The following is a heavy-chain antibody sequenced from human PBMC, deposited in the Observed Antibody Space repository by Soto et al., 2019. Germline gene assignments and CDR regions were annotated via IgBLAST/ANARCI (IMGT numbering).Heavy chain of an antibody. V-gene: IGHV3-33*01. J-gene: IGHJ6*02. CDR2: IWYDGSNK. CDR3: ARDNKKHQYTYYYDSSRPLLYYYYGMDV. Sequence: GGSLRLSCAASGFTFSSYGMHWVRQAPGKGLEWVAVIWYDGSNKYYADSVKGRFTISRDNSKNTLYLQMNSLRAEDTAVYYCARDNKKHQYTYYYDSSRPLLYYYYGMDVWGQGTTVTVSS. CDR1: GFTFSSYG. D-gene: IGHD3-22*01.